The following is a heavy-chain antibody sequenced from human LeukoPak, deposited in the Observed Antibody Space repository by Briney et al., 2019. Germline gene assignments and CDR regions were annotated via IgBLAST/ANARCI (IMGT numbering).Heavy chain of an antibody. Sequence: GGSLRLSCAASGFTFSSYAMNWVRQAPGQGLEWMGWINTNTGNPTYAQGFTGRFVFSLDTSVSTAYLQISSLKAEDTAAYYCARDHDIVVVPAAMLYYWGQGTLVTVSS. V-gene: IGHV7-4-1*02. D-gene: IGHD2-2*01. CDR1: GFTFSSYA. J-gene: IGHJ4*02. CDR2: INTNTGNP. CDR3: ARDHDIVVVPAAMLYY.